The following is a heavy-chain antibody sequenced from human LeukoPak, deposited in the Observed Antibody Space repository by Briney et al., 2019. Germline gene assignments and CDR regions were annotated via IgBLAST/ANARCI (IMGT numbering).Heavy chain of an antibody. J-gene: IGHJ4*02. D-gene: IGHD2-21*02. Sequence: EASVKVSCKASGGTFSSYAISWVRQAPGQGLEWMGGIIPIFGTANYAQKFQGRVTITADESTSTAYMELSSLRSEDTAVYYCASSYCGGDCYSPFDYWGQGTLVTVSS. CDR3: ASSYCGGDCYSPFDY. CDR2: IIPIFGTA. V-gene: IGHV1-69*13. CDR1: GGTFSSYA.